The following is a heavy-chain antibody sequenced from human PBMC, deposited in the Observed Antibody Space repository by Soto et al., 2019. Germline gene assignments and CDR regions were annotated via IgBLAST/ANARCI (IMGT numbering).Heavy chain of an antibody. Sequence: QVQLVKSGAEVKKPGASVKVSCKASGYIFTGYYMHWLRQAPGQGLEWMGWINPNSGGTNYAQRFQGRVTMTRETSISTAYMDLSRLTSDDTAVYYCACAQNYHLQDFYGMDVWGQGTTVTVS. V-gene: IGHV1-2*02. CDR3: ACAQNYHLQDFYGMDV. CDR1: GYIFTGYY. J-gene: IGHJ6*02. D-gene: IGHD2-2*01. CDR2: INPNSGGT.